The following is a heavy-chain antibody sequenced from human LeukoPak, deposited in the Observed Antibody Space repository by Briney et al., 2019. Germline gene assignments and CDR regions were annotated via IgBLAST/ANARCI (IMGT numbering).Heavy chain of an antibody. CDR2: MDQDGSVR. J-gene: IGHJ4*02. CDR1: GFTFSSFW. V-gene: IGHV3-7*01. Sequence: GGSLRLSCVASGFTFSSFWMSWVRQAPGKGLEFVANMDQDGSVRNYVDSVKGRFIISRDNAKNSLYLQMDSLRAEDTAVYFCARDPGSSSFDYWGLGTPVTVSS. D-gene: IGHD6-13*01. CDR3: ARDPGSSSFDY.